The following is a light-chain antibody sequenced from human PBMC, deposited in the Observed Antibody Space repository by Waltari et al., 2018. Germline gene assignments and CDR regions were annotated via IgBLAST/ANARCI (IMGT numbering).Light chain of an antibody. V-gene: IGLV2-11*01. CDR2: DVD. CDR3: CSYAGRYTSV. J-gene: IGLJ2*01. CDR1: SSDVGAYTH. Sequence: QSALTQPRSVSGSPGQSVPFSCTGTSSDVGAYTHVSWYQVHPGQVPKLILYDVDKRPSGVPDRFSGSKAGNTASLTISGLQTEDEADYYCCSYAGRYTSVFGGGTKVTVL.